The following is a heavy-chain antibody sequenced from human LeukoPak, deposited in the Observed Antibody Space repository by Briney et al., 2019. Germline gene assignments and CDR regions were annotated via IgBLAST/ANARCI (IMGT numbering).Heavy chain of an antibody. CDR2: IIPIFGTA. CDR3: AMSGVAAGGTYNWFDP. D-gene: IGHD2-15*01. J-gene: IGHJ5*02. Sequence: GASVKVSCKASGGTFSSYAISWVRQAPGQGLEWMGGIIPIFGTANYAQKFQGRVTITADKSTSTAYMELSSLRSEDTAVYYCAMSGVAAGGTYNWFDPWGQGTLVTVSS. CDR1: GGTFSSYA. V-gene: IGHV1-69*06.